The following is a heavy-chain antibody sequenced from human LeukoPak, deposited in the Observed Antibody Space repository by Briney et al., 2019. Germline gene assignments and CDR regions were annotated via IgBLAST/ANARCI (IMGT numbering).Heavy chain of an antibody. Sequence: GESLKTSCKGSGYSFTSYWSGWVRQMPGKNLVRMGIIYPGDSDTRYSPSFQGQVTISADKSNNTAYLQWSSLRASDTDMYYCARTRQTYYDILTGYDAFDIWGQGTMVTVSS. CDR2: IYPGDSDT. J-gene: IGHJ3*02. CDR1: GYSFTSYW. D-gene: IGHD3-9*01. V-gene: IGHV5-51*01. CDR3: ARTRQTYYDILTGYDAFDI.